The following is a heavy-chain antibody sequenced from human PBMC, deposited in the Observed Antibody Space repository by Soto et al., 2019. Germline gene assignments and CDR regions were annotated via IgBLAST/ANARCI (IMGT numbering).Heavy chain of an antibody. V-gene: IGHV3-23*01. Sequence: EVKLLESGGGLVQPGGSLRLSCAASGLTFSSYAMNWVRQAPGKGLEWVSGISGSGGSTYYADSVKGRFTISRDNSKNTLYLQMNSLRAEDTAVYYCAKDRFGEYFYYGMDVWGQGTTVTVSS. D-gene: IGHD3-10*01. CDR1: GLTFSSYA. J-gene: IGHJ6*02. CDR3: AKDRFGEYFYYGMDV. CDR2: ISGSGGST.